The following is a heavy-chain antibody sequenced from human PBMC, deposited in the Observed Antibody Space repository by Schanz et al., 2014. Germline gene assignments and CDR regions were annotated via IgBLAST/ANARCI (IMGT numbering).Heavy chain of an antibody. CDR1: GYTFTEYT. J-gene: IGHJ4*02. CDR2: IRPDNGHT. CDR3: ARGFDFWDR. Sequence: QVQLVQSGPEVEKPGASVKVSCKTSGYTFTEYTMYWLRQAPGQRLEWMGWIRPDNGHTTYSQKVRDRVIFTTDTSANTAYMELRSLRSDDTAVYYCARGFDFWDRWGQGTLVIVSS. V-gene: IGHV1-3*01. D-gene: IGHD3-3*01.